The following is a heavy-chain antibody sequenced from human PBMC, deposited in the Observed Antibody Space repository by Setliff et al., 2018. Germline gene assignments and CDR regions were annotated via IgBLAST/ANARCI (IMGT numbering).Heavy chain of an antibody. CDR3: ARVKIAILQAAIDY. CDR2: IYYSGST. CDR1: GGSISSSSYY. V-gene: IGHV4-39*07. Sequence: SETLSLTCTVSGGSISSSSYYWGWIRQPPGKGLEWIGSIYYSGSTYYNPSLKSRVTISVDTSKNQFSLKLSPVTAADTAVYYCARVKIAILQAAIDYWGQGTLVTVSS. D-gene: IGHD2-2*01. J-gene: IGHJ4*02.